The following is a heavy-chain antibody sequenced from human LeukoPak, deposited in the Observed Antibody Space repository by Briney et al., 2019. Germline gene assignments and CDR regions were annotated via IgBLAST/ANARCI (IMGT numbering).Heavy chain of an antibody. CDR2: IIPIFGTA. J-gene: IGHJ3*02. D-gene: IGHD6-19*01. V-gene: IGHV1-69*13. Sequence: SVKVSCKASGGTFSSYAISWVRQAPGQGLEWMEGIIPIFGTANYAQKFQGRVTITADESTSTAYMELSSLRSEDTAVYYCASSKDSSGLSVGAFDIWGQGTMVTVSS. CDR1: GGTFSSYA. CDR3: ASSKDSSGLSVGAFDI.